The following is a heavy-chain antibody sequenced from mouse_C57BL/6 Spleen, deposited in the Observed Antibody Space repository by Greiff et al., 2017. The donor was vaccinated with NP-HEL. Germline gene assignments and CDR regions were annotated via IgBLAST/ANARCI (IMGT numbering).Heavy chain of an antibody. D-gene: IGHD1-1*01. CDR2: LNPSSGYT. Sequence: QVQLKESGAELAKPGASVKLSCKASGYTFTSYWMHWVKQRPGQGLEWIGYLNPSSGYTKYNQKFKDKATLTADKSSSTAYMLLSSLTYEDSAVYYCARKVGGSSYYFDYWGQGTTLTVSS. V-gene: IGHV1-7*01. CDR1: GYTFTSYW. CDR3: ARKVGGSSYYFDY. J-gene: IGHJ2*01.